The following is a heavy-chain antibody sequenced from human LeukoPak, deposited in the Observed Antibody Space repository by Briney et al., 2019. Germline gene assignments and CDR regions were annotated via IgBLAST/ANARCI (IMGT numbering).Heavy chain of an antibody. D-gene: IGHD3-10*02. V-gene: IGHV1-18*01. Sequence: ASVKVSCKNSGYTFTSYGSSWVRQATGQGLEWMGWISAYNGNTNYAQNLQGRVTMTTDTYTSTGYMELRSLRSDDTAVYYCARLLCGLDAFDIWGQGTMVTVSS. J-gene: IGHJ3*02. CDR1: GYTFTSYG. CDR3: ARLLCGLDAFDI. CDR2: ISAYNGNT.